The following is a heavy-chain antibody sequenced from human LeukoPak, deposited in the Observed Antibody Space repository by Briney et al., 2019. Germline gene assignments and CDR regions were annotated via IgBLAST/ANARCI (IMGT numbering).Heavy chain of an antibody. CDR1: GFTFSSYA. CDR2: ISGSGGST. V-gene: IGHV3-23*01. Sequence: GGSLRLSCAASGFTFSSYAMSWVRQAPGKGLEWVPAISGSGGSTYYADSVKGRFTISRDNSKNTLYLQMNSLRAEDTAVYYCAKERQQQLVPEYFQHWGQGTLVTVSS. J-gene: IGHJ1*01. CDR3: AKERQQQLVPEYFQH. D-gene: IGHD6-13*01.